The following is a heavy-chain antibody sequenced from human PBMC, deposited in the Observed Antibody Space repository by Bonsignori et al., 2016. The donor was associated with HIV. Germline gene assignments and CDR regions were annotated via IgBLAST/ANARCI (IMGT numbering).Heavy chain of an antibody. J-gene: IGHJ1*01. D-gene: IGHD2-2*01. V-gene: IGHV3-21*01. CDR2: ISSDSRDI. CDR3: ATTSPPSVVLPAAMPF. Sequence: WIRQPPGKGLEWVSTISSDSRDIYYADSVKDRFTISRDNAKNSLFLQMDSLTAEDTAVYYCATTSPPSVVLPAAMPFWGQGTLVTVSS.